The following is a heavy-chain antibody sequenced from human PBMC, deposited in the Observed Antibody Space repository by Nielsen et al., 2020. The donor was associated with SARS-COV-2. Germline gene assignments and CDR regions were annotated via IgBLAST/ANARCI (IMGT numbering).Heavy chain of an antibody. J-gene: IGHJ4*02. CDR3: ARGFGNSYGLEHFDY. Sequence: SVKVSCKASGGTFSSYAINWVRQAPGQGLEWMGGIIPIFGTANYAQKFQGRVTITADKSTSTAYMELSSLRSEDTAVYYCARGFGNSYGLEHFDYWGQGTLVTVSS. V-gene: IGHV1-69*06. D-gene: IGHD5-18*01. CDR1: GGTFSSYA. CDR2: IIPIFGTA.